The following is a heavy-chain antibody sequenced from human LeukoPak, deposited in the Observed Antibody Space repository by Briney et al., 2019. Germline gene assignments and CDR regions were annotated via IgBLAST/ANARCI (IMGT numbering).Heavy chain of an antibody. V-gene: IGHV3-48*03. Sequence: GGSLRPSCAASGFIFSNYEINWVRQAPGKGLEWVSYISSSGSTIYYADSVKGRFTISRDNAKNSLYLQMNSLRAEDTAVYYCARSITYYDILTGYPHGPGFDYWGQGTLVTVSS. CDR2: ISSSGSTI. J-gene: IGHJ4*02. D-gene: IGHD3-9*01. CDR1: GFIFSNYE. CDR3: ARSITYYDILTGYPHGPGFDY.